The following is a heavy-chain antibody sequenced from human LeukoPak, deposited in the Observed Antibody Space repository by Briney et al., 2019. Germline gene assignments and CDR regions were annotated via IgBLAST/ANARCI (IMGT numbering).Heavy chain of an antibody. CDR3: AHYCSSTSCNGAFDI. CDR1: GYSISSGYY. J-gene: IGHJ3*02. D-gene: IGHD2-2*01. CDR2: IYHSGST. V-gene: IGHV4-38-2*01. Sequence: PSETLSLTCAVSGYSISSGYYWGWIRQPPGKGLEWIGSIYHSGSTYYNPSLKSRVTISVDTSKNQFSLKLSPVTAADTAVYYCAHYCSSTSCNGAFDIWGQGTMVTVSS.